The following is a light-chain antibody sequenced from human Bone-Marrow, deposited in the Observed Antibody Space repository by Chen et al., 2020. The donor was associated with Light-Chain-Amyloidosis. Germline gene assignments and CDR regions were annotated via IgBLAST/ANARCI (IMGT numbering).Light chain of an antibody. J-gene: IGLJ3*02. CDR2: DDS. Sequence: YVLTQPSSVSVAPGQTATLACGGNNIGSTSVHWYQQTPGQAPLLVVYDDSDRPSGIPARLSGSNSGNTATLTISRVEAGDEADYYCQVWDRSSDRPVFGGGTKLTVL. V-gene: IGLV3-21*02. CDR3: QVWDRSSDRPV. CDR1: NIGSTS.